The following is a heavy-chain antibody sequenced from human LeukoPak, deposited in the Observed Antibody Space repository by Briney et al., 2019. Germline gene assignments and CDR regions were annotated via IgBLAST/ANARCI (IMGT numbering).Heavy chain of an antibody. Sequence: MASETLSLTCTVSGGSINSNSHFWDWIRQSPGKGLEWIGTIYYSGSTYYSPSLKSRVTISVDTSKNQFSLELNSVTAADTAAYYCARHLEYISSWKGYYFDYWGQGILVTVSS. CDR2: IYYSGST. D-gene: IGHD6-13*01. CDR1: GGSINSNSHF. CDR3: ARHLEYISSWKGYYFDY. J-gene: IGHJ4*02. V-gene: IGHV4-39*01.